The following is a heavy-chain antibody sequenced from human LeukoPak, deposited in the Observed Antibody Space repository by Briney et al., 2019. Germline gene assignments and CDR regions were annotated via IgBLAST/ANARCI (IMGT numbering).Heavy chain of an antibody. CDR1: GFTFSSYW. J-gene: IGHJ4*02. CDR3: ARELGDSSGWYYFDY. CDR2: IKQDGGEK. D-gene: IGHD6-19*01. Sequence: PGGSLRLSCAASGFTFSSYWMSWVRQAPGKGLEWVANIKQDGGEKYYVDSVKGRFTISRDNAKNSLYLQMNSLRAEDTAVYYCARELGDSSGWYYFDYWGQRTLVTVSS. V-gene: IGHV3-7*01.